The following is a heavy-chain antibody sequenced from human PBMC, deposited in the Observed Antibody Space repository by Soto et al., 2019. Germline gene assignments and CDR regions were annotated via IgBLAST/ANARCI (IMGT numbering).Heavy chain of an antibody. V-gene: IGHV3-48*01. CDR1: GFTFRKFS. J-gene: IGHJ3*01. CDR3: AREPNQESVLIVVEPKVFDR. CDR2: ISSSGQTI. Sequence: EGQLVESGGGLVQPGGSLRLSCTASGFTFRKFSMNWVRQATGKGREWLSYISSSGQTIYYADSVKGRFTISRDDGKNSLYLQMNSLRADDTAVYYCAREPNQESVLIVVEPKVFDRWGQGTMVTVYS. D-gene: IGHD3-22*01.